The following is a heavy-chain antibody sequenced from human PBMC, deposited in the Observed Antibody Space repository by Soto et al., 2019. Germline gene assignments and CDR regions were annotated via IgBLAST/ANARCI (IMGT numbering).Heavy chain of an antibody. D-gene: IGHD2-2*01. V-gene: IGHV3-48*01. Sequence: GGSLRLSCAASGFTFSAYSMNWVRQAPGKGLEWISYIRTSPTTIHYADSVKGRFTISRDNAKNSLYLQMNSLRAEDTAIYYCARDYHYAFDFWGQGTLVTVSS. CDR2: IRTSPTTI. CDR1: GFTFSAYS. CDR3: ARDYHYAFDF. J-gene: IGHJ4*02.